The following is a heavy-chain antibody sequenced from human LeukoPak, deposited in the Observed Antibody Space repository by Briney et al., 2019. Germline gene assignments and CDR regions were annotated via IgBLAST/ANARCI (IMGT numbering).Heavy chain of an antibody. J-gene: IGHJ4*02. D-gene: IGHD2-2*01. CDR1: GGSIISPNYH. CDR2: VYYTGNA. CDR3: ARHPRYCSSTSCYAFDY. V-gene: IGHV4-39*01. Sequence: SETLSLTCTVSGGSIISPNYHWGWVRQPPGKELEWLGLVYYTGNAYYNPSLSSRVTLSVDTSKNQFSLKLSSVTAADTAVYYCARHPRYCSSTSCYAFDYWGQGTLVTVSS.